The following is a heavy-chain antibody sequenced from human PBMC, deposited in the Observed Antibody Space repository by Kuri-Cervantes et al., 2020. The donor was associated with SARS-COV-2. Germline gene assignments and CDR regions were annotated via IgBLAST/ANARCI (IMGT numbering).Heavy chain of an antibody. J-gene: IGHJ4*02. Sequence: GESLKISCAASGFTFSNYNMNWVRQAPGKGLEWVSGISGSGGGTDYADSVQGRFTISRDNSKNTLYLEMNGLGGEDTAVYFCAKNPYYDFWSGLYFDSWGQGTLVTVSS. V-gene: IGHV3-23*01. CDR2: ISGSGGGT. CDR3: AKNPYYDFWSGLYFDS. CDR1: GFTFSNYN. D-gene: IGHD3-3*01.